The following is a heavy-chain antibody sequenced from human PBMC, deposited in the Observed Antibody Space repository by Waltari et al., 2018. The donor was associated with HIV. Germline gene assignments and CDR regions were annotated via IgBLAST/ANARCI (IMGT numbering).Heavy chain of an antibody. CDR1: GFTFSYYA. CDR3: AKDKRTFGDLYWFFDL. D-gene: IGHD4-17*01. J-gene: IGHJ2*01. Sequence: QVQLVESGGGVVQPGGSLRLSCAASGFTFSYYAMHWVRQAPGKGVEWVALIRYDGNNKYQGDSVRGRFTISRDNSKNTLYLQMDLLRTEDTAIYYCAKDKRTFGDLYWFFDLWGRGTLVTVSS. CDR2: IRYDGNNK. V-gene: IGHV3-30*02.